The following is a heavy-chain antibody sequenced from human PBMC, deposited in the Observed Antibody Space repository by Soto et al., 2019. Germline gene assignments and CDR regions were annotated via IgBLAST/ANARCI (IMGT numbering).Heavy chain of an antibody. D-gene: IGHD3-3*01. V-gene: IGHV1-2*02. CDR2: INPNSGGT. J-gene: IGHJ5*02. Sequence: ASVKVSCKASGYTFTGYYMHWVRQAPGQGLEWMGWINPNSGGTNYAQKFQGRVTMTRDTSISTAYMELSRLRSDDTAVYYCARDRITIFGVVIQEDWFDPWGQGTLLTVSS. CDR1: GYTFTGYY. CDR3: ARDRITIFGVVIQEDWFDP.